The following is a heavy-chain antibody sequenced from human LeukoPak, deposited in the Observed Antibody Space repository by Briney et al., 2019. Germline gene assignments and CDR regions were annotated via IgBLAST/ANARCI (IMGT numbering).Heavy chain of an antibody. D-gene: IGHD5-12*01. V-gene: IGHV3-23*01. CDR1: GFTFSSYA. J-gene: IGHJ4*02. Sequence: PGGSLRLSCAASGFTFSSYAMSWVRQAPGKGLEWVSTISGSGGGTYYTDSVKGRFTISRDNSKNTLNLQLSSLRAEETALYYCAKGVYSGYGPADYWGQGTLVTVSS. CDR2: ISGSGGGT. CDR3: AKGVYSGYGPADY.